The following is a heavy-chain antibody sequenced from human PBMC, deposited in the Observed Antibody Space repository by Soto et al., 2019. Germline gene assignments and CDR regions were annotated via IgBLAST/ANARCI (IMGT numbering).Heavy chain of an antibody. CDR3: ATQEVGGSYVYTFDP. CDR1: GGSFSGYH. Sequence: SETLSLTCAVYGGSFSGYHWTWIRQPPGTGLEWIGEINHSGSTNYNPSLKSRVTISVDTSKNQFSLKLTSVTAADTAVYYCATQEVGGSYVYTFDPWGQGTLVTVSS. J-gene: IGHJ5*02. D-gene: IGHD1-26*01. CDR2: INHSGST. V-gene: IGHV4-34*01.